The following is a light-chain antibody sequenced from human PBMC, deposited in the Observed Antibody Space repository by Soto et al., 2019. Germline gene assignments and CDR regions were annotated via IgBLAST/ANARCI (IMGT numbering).Light chain of an antibody. CDR2: AAS. V-gene: IGKV1-27*01. Sequence: DIQMTQSPSSLSASVGDRVTITCRASQGISSYLAWYQQKPGKVPKLLIYAASTLQSGLPSRFGASGSATDFTRTISSLQPEDVATYYCQKYSSAPETFGQGTKVEIK. CDR3: QKYSSAPET. J-gene: IGKJ1*01. CDR1: QGISSY.